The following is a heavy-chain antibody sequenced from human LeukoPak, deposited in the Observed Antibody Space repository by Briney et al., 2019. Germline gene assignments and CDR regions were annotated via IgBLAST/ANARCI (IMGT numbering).Heavy chain of an antibody. J-gene: IGHJ3*02. CDR3: ARDVTSPEAFDI. CDR1: GFTFTNYA. Sequence: GGSLRLSCAASGFTFTNYAMHWVRQAPGKGLEWVAVISYDETNKYYEDSVKGRFTISRDSSKNTLYLQMSSLRDEDTAVYYCARDVTSPEAFDIWGQRTMVTVSS. D-gene: IGHD2-21*02. V-gene: IGHV3-30*04. CDR2: ISYDETNK.